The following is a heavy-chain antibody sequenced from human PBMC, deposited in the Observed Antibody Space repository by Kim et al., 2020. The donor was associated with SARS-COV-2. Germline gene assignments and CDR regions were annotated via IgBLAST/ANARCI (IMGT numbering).Heavy chain of an antibody. V-gene: IGHV4-34*01. CDR1: GDSLSGYY. Sequence: SETLSLTCAASGDSLSGYYWSWIRQPPGKGLEWIGEINYSGNTNYNPSLKSRVTISVDTAKNQFSLKLSSLTAAATAVYYCAVGYNHEYHFDYWGRGSLVTVSS. D-gene: IGHD5-12*01. CDR3: AVGYNHEYHFDY. CDR2: INYSGNT. J-gene: IGHJ4*02.